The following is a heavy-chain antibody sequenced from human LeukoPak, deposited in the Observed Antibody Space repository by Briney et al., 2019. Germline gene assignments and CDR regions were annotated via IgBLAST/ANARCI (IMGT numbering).Heavy chain of an antibody. CDR2: IYYSGNT. D-gene: IGHD3-9*01. V-gene: IGHV4-39*01. CDR3: ARSDVLTGYFTRKVGFDY. J-gene: IGHJ4*02. Sequence: PSETLSLTCTVSGGSINSSSYYWGWIRQPPGGGLEGIGGIYYSGNTYYNPSLRSRVTISVDTPKNKFSLHLTSVTAADTALYRCARSDVLTGYFTRKVGFDYWGQGTVVTVSS. CDR1: GGSINSSSYY.